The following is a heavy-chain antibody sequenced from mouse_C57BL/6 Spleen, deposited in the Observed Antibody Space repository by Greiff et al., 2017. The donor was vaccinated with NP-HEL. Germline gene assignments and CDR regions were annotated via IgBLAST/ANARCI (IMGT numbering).Heavy chain of an antibody. CDR3: ARGGMITKGRDYFDY. CDR1: GYTFTDYN. D-gene: IGHD2-4*01. J-gene: IGHJ2*01. CDR2: INPNNGGT. V-gene: IGHV1-18*01. Sequence: EVQLQQSGPELVKPGASVKIPCKASGYTFTDYNMDWVKQSHGKSLEWIGDINPNNGGTIYNQKFKGKATLTVDKSSSTAYMELRSLKSEDTAVYYCARGGMITKGRDYFDYWGQGTTLTVSS.